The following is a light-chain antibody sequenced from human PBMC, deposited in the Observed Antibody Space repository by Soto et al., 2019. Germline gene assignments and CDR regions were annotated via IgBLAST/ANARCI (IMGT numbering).Light chain of an antibody. V-gene: IGKV3-15*01. Sequence: EIVLTQSPATLSLSPGERATLSCRASQSVSSNLAWYQQKPGQAPRLLIYGASTRATGIPARFNGTGSGTDFTLTVSSLQSEDFAVYYCQQYDNWPQTFGQGSKVDIK. J-gene: IGKJ1*01. CDR3: QQYDNWPQT. CDR1: QSVSSN. CDR2: GAS.